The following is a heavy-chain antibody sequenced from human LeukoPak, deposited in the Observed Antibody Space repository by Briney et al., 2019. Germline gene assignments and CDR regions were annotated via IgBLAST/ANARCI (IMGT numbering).Heavy chain of an antibody. CDR1: GGSISSSSYS. D-gene: IGHD4-23*01. J-gene: IGHJ4*02. V-gene: IGHV4-39*01. Sequence: PSETLSLTCTVSGGSISSSSYSWGWIRQPPGQGLEWIGSIYYSGSTYYNPSLKSRVTISVDTSKNQFSLKLSSVTAADTAVYYCAKGGTVEKGFDYWGQGTLVTVYS. CDR2: IYYSGST. CDR3: AKGGTVEKGFDY.